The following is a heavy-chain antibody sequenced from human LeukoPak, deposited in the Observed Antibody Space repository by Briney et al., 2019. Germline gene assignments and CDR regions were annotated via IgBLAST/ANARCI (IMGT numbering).Heavy chain of an antibody. CDR1: GGTFSSYA. CDR3: ARGYSGYDFNWFDP. D-gene: IGHD5-12*01. V-gene: IGHV1-69*04. CDR2: IIPILGIA. J-gene: IGHJ5*02. Sequence: SVKVSCKASGGTFSSYAISWVRQAPGQGLEWMGRIIPILGIANYAQKFQGRVTITADKSTSTAYMELSSLRSEDTAVYYCARGYSGYDFNWFDPWGQGTLVTVSS.